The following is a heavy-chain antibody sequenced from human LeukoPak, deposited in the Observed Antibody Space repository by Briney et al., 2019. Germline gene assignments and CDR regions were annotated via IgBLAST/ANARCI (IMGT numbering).Heavy chain of an antibody. CDR2: IYYSGST. D-gene: IGHD3-3*01. Sequence: SETLSLTCTVSGGSISSYYWSWIRQPPGKGLEWIGYIYYSGSTNYNPSLKSRVTISVDTSKNQFSLKLRSVTAADTAVYYCARGADLRFLEWLFDYWGQGTLVTVSS. J-gene: IGHJ4*02. CDR1: GGSISSYY. CDR3: ARGADLRFLEWLFDY. V-gene: IGHV4-59*01.